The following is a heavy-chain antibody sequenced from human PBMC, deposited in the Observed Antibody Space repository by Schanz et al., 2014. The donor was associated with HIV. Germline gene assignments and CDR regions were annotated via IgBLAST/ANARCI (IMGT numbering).Heavy chain of an antibody. CDR3: AKDRNYYDNRYLGKGNYYYYYGMDV. V-gene: IGHV3-30*18. J-gene: IGHJ6*02. CDR1: GFTFDNYG. CDR2: MTYDGIRK. Sequence: QVQLVESGGGVVQPGRSLRLSCVASGFTFDNYGMHWVRQAPGKGLEWVAVMTYDGIRKHFADSVKGRFTISRDNSKNTLYLQMKSLRAEDTAVYYCAKDRNYYDNRYLGKGNYYYYYGMDVWGQGTTVTVSS. D-gene: IGHD3-22*01.